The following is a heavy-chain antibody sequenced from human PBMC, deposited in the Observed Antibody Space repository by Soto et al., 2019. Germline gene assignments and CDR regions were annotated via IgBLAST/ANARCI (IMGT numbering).Heavy chain of an antibody. CDR1: GGGNLRDYR. CDR3: ARGGDGYNFVDVY. V-gene: IGHV1-69*01. D-gene: IGHD2-21*01. CDR2: IIPKLGSA. J-gene: IGHJ4*02. Sequence: QVQLVQSGAEVKEPGSSVKVSCKASGGGNLRDYRTTWVRRAPGQGLEWMGGIIPKLGSANYAQNFQGRVTVTADESTNTVYMELRSLRSDDTAVSYCARGGDGYNFVDVYWGQGTPVTVSS.